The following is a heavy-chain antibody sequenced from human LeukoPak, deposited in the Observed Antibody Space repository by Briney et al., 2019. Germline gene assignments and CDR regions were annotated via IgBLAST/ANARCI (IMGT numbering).Heavy chain of an antibody. V-gene: IGHV4-38-2*01. CDR1: GYSISSGYY. J-gene: IGHJ3*02. D-gene: IGHD3-10*01. Sequence: SETQSLTCGVSGYSISSGYYWGWIRQPPGKGLEWIGSIYHSGSTYYNPSLKSRVTISVDTSKNQFSLKLSSVTAAATAVYYCARMDATMVRGVIITNAFDIWGQGTMVTVSS. CDR3: ARMDATMVRGVIITNAFDI. CDR2: IYHSGST.